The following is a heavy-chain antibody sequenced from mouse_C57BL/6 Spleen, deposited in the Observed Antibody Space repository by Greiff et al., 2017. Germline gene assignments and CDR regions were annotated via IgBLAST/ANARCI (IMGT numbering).Heavy chain of an antibody. Sequence: LQQSGPELVKPGASVKISCKASGYTFTDYYINWVKQRPGQGLEWIGWIYPGSGNTKYNEKFKCKATLTVDTSSSTAYMQLSSLTSEDSAVYFCARWSYYGSSSYYYAMDYWGQGTSVTVSS. CDR3: ARWSYYGSSSYYYAMDY. V-gene: IGHV1-84*01. CDR2: IYPGSGNT. CDR1: GYTFTDYY. D-gene: IGHD1-1*01. J-gene: IGHJ4*01.